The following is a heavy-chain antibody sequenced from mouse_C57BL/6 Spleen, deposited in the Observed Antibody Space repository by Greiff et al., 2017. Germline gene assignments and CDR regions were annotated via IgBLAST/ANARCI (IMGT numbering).Heavy chain of an antibody. Sequence: LVESGAELVRPGASVTLSCKASGYTFTDYEMHWVKQTPVHGLEWIGALDPETGGTAYNQKFKGKAILTADKSSTTADMELRSLTSADSDVFYCTRRGYYGSSYWYFDVWGTGTTVTVSS. CDR2: LDPETGGT. V-gene: IGHV1-15*01. CDR1: GYTFTDYE. D-gene: IGHD1-1*01. CDR3: TRRGYYGSSYWYFDV. J-gene: IGHJ1*03.